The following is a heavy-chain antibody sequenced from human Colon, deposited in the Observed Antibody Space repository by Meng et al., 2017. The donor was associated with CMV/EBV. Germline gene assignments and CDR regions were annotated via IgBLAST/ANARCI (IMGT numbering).Heavy chain of an antibody. CDR1: GFTVNNYA. CDR3: AKDGAEFLEWFDY. Sequence: ASGFTVNNYAMSWVRQAPGKGLKWVAAISGSGGTTHYTDSVKGRFTISRDNSKRTLYLQMNSLTAEDTAVYFCAKDGAEFLEWFDYWGQGTLVTVSS. CDR2: ISGSGGTT. J-gene: IGHJ4*02. V-gene: IGHV3-23*01. D-gene: IGHD3-3*01.